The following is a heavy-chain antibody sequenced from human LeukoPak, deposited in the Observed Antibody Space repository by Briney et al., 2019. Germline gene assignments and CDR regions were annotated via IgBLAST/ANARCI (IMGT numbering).Heavy chain of an antibody. Sequence: PGGSLRLSCGASGFTFSSYAMTWVRQAPGKGLEWVSAISGSGGSTYYADSVKGRFTISRDNSKNTLYLQMNSLRAEDTAVYYCAKGSGGSGSYSKYYFDYWGQGTLVTVSS. CDR3: AKGSGGSGSYSKYYFDY. J-gene: IGHJ4*02. CDR1: GFTFSSYA. CDR2: ISGSGGST. D-gene: IGHD3-10*01. V-gene: IGHV3-23*01.